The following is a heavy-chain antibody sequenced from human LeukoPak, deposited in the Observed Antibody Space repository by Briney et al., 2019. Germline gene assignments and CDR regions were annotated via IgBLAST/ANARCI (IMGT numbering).Heavy chain of an antibody. CDR1: GGSISSVDYY. CDR3: ARDVAGYYGSGSDSLP. J-gene: IGHJ5*02. Sequence: PSETLSLTCTVSGGSISSVDYYWSWIRQPPGKGLEWIVYIYYSGGTYYNPSLKSRVTISVDTSKNQFSLKLSSVTAADTAVYYCARDVAGYYGSGSDSLPWGQGTLVTVSS. D-gene: IGHD3-10*01. CDR2: IYYSGGT. V-gene: IGHV4-30-4*01.